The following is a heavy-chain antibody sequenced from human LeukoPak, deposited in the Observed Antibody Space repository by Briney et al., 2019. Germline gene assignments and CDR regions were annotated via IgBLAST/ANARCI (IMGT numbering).Heavy chain of an antibody. V-gene: IGHV3-23*01. CDR1: GFSFSSFA. CDR3: GSDPNGDYVGALAF. CDR2: ITSGGGAT. Sequence: GGSLRLSCAASGFSFSSFALTWVRQTPEKGLEWVASITSGGGATHFASSATGRFTISRDNSKNTMYLQMNSLRAEDTAMYFCGSDPNGDYVGALAFWGRGTLVTVSS. J-gene: IGHJ4*01. D-gene: IGHD2-8*01.